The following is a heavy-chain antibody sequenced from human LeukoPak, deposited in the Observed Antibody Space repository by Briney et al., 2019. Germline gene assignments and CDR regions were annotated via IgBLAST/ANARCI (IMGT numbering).Heavy chain of an antibody. V-gene: IGHV3-66*02. J-gene: IGHJ3*01. CDR1: GFTVSKNY. Sequence: GGSLRLSCAASGFTVSKNYMGWVRQAPGKGLEWVSILYSGGSAYFPDSVKGRFTISRDNSRNSLFLQMDSLSPEDTAVYYCARLSDSSTYGAFDPWGHGTMVTVSS. CDR3: ARLSDSSTYGAFDP. CDR2: LYSGGSA. D-gene: IGHD2/OR15-2a*01.